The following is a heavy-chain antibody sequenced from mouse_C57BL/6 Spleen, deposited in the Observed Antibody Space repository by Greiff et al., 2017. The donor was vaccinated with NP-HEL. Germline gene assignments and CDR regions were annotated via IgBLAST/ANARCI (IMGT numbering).Heavy chain of an antibody. V-gene: IGHV1-54*01. Sequence: QVHVKQSGAELVRPGTSVKVSCKASGYAFTNYLIEWVKQRPGQGLEWIGVINPGSGGTNYNEKFKGKATLTADKSSSTAYMQLSSLTSEDSAVYFCARSEGLRRGYYFDYWGQGTTLTVSS. CDR3: ARSEGLRRGYYFDY. CDR1: GYAFTNYL. J-gene: IGHJ2*01. CDR2: INPGSGGT. D-gene: IGHD2-4*01.